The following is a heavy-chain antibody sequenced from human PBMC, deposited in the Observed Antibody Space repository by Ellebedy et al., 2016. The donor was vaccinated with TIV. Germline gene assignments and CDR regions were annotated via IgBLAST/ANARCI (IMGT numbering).Heavy chain of an antibody. CDR3: AKTVITGDSGRGWFHP. CDR2: VDKSGNT. V-gene: IGHV4-30-4*01. CDR1: GASINSDHSY. D-gene: IGHD1-20*01. J-gene: IGHJ5*02. Sequence: SETLSLTCTVSGASINSDHSYWSWIRQPPGTGLEWIGNVDKSGNTYYNPSLRSRVLISSDTSNNQFSLTLNSVTAADSALYYCAKTVITGDSGRGWFHPWGQGTLVTVSS.